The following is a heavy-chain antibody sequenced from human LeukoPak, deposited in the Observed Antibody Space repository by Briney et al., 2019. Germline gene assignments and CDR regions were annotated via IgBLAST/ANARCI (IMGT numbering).Heavy chain of an antibody. J-gene: IGHJ4*02. V-gene: IGHV3-20*04. D-gene: IGHD3-3*01. CDR1: GFTFDDYG. Sequence: GGSLRLSCAASGFTFDDYGMSWVRQAPGKGLEWVSGIIWNVGSTGYADSVKGRFTISRDNAKNSLYLHMNSLRAADTALYYSARGCNYECWSGYWVLDYWGQGTLVTVSS. CDR2: IIWNVGST. CDR3: ARGCNYECWSGYWVLDY.